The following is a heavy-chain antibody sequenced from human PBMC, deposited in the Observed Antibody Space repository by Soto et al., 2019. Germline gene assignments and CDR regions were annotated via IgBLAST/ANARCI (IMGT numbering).Heavy chain of an antibody. CDR1: GGSISSYY. CDR3: ARDDSSSFFDY. Sequence: SETLSLTCTVSGGSISSYYWSWIRQPPGKGLEWIGYIYYSGSTNYNPSLKSRVTISVDTSKNQFSLKLSSVTAADTAVYYCARDDSSSFFDYWGQGTLVTVSS. D-gene: IGHD6-13*01. V-gene: IGHV4-59*01. CDR2: IYYSGST. J-gene: IGHJ4*02.